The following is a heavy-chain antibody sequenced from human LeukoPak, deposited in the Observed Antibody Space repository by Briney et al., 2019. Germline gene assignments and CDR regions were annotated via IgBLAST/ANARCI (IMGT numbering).Heavy chain of an antibody. J-gene: IGHJ6*02. CDR2: IIPIFGTA. V-gene: IGHV1-69*01. Sequence: GASVKVSCKASGGTFSSYAISWVRQAPGQGLEWMGGIIPIFGTANYAQKFQGRVTITADESTSTAYMELSSLRSEDTAVYYCARGSGDDADYYYYYGMDVWGQGTTVTVSS. CDR1: GGTFSSYA. D-gene: IGHD1-1*01. CDR3: ARGSGDDADYYYYYGMDV.